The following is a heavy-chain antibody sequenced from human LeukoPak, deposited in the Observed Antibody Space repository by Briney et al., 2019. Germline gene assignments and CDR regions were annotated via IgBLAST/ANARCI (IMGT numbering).Heavy chain of an antibody. Sequence: SETLSHTCAVYGGSFSGYYWSWIRQPPGKGLEWIGEINHSGSTNYNPSLKSRVTMSVDTSKNQFSLKLSSVTAADTAVYYCARSYYYDSSGYRSLYYFDYWGQGTLVTVSS. J-gene: IGHJ4*02. D-gene: IGHD3-22*01. CDR1: GGSFSGYY. CDR3: ARSYYYDSSGYRSLYYFDY. CDR2: INHSGST. V-gene: IGHV4-34*01.